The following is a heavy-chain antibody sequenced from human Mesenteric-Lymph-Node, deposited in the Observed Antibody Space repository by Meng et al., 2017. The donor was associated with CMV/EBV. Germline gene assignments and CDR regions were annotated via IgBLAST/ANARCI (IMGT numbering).Heavy chain of an antibody. CDR1: GYTFTSYG. Sequence: SVKVSCKASGYTFTSYGISWVRQAPGQGLEWMGGIIPIFGTANYAQKFQGRVTVTTDESTSTAYMELSSLRSEDTAVYYCGVDYSNSYGMDVWGQGTTVTVSS. D-gene: IGHD4-11*01. CDR3: GVDYSNSYGMDV. V-gene: IGHV1-69*05. J-gene: IGHJ6*02. CDR2: IIPIFGTA.